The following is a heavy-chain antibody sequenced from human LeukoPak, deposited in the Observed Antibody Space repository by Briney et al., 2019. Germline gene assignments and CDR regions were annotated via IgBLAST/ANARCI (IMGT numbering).Heavy chain of an antibody. CDR2: IYPGDSGT. Sequence: GESLKISCKGSGYSFTSYWIGWVRQLPGKGLEWMGIIYPGDSGTRYSPSFQGQVTISADKSISTAYLQWSSLKASDTAMYYCARHLNYYDSSAPTPRYGTDVWGQGTTVTVSS. D-gene: IGHD3-22*01. V-gene: IGHV5-51*01. J-gene: IGHJ6*02. CDR1: GYSFTSYW. CDR3: ARHLNYYDSSAPTPRYGTDV.